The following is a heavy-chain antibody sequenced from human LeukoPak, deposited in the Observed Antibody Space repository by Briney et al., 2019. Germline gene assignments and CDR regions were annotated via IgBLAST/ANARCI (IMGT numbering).Heavy chain of an antibody. CDR1: GGSISSYY. Sequence: PSETLSLTCTVSGGSISSYYWSWTRQPPGKGLEWIGYIYYSGSTNYNPSLKSRVTISVDTSKNQFSLKLSSVTAADTAVYYCARGYSGFDLMGRDWYFDLWGRGTLVTVSS. CDR2: IYYSGST. V-gene: IGHV4-59*01. CDR3: ARGYSGFDLMGRDWYFDL. J-gene: IGHJ2*01. D-gene: IGHD5-12*01.